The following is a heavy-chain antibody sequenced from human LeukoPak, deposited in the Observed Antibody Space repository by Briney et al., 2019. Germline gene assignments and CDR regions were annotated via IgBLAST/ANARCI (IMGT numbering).Heavy chain of an antibody. D-gene: IGHD5-12*01. V-gene: IGHV4-39*07. CDR3: AREGGSGSGY. CDR1: GGSISTSSYY. Sequence: PSETLSLTCTVSGGSISTSSYYWGWIRQPPGKGLEWIGTIYYSGTTYYNPSLKGRVTISVDTSKNQFSLKLSSVTAADTAVYYCAREGGSGSGYWGQGTLVTVSS. J-gene: IGHJ4*02. CDR2: IYYSGTT.